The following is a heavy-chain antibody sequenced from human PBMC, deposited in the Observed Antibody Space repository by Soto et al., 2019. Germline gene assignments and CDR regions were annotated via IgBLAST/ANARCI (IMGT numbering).Heavy chain of an antibody. CDR1: GDSVSSNSAA. J-gene: IGHJ6*02. V-gene: IGHV6-1*01. CDR3: ARETSESSYYYYYYGMDV. CDR2: TYYRSKWYN. D-gene: IGHD2-2*01. Sequence: LSLTCAISGDSVSSNSAAWNWIRQSPSRGLEWLGRTYYRSKWYNDYAVSVKSRITINPDTSKNQFSLQLNSVTPEDTAVYYCARETSESSYYYYYYGMDVWGQGTTVTVSS.